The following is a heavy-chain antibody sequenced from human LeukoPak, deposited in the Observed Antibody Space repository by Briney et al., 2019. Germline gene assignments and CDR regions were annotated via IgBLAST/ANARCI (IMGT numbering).Heavy chain of an antibody. D-gene: IGHD3-22*01. Sequence: PGGSLRLSCAASGFTFSSYAMSWVRQAPGKGLEWVSAISGSGGSTYYTDSVKGRFTISRDNSKNTLYLQMNSLRAEDTAVYYCARRAGDYSHPYDYWGQGILVTVSS. CDR2: ISGSGGST. J-gene: IGHJ4*02. CDR1: GFTFSSYA. V-gene: IGHV3-23*01. CDR3: ARRAGDYSHPYDY.